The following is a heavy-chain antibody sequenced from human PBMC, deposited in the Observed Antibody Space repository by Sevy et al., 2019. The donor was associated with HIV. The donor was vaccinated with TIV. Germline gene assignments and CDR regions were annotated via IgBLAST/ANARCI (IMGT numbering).Heavy chain of an antibody. V-gene: IGHV3-7*01. CDR1: GGSISSYF. CDR3: ARDPPIPL. CDR2: IKQDGSEK. Sequence: ETLSLTCSVSGGSISSYFWTWVRQSPGKGLEWVANIKQDGSEKYYVDSVKGRFTISRDNAKNSLYLQMNSLRAEDTAVYYCARDPPIPLWGQGTLVTVSS. J-gene: IGHJ4*02.